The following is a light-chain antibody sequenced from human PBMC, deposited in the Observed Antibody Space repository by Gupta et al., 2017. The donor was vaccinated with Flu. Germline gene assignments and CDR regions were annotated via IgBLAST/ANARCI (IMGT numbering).Light chain of an antibody. CDR3: KSWGTAIRV. V-gene: IGLV4-69*01. CDR1: SGHSSNA. J-gene: IGLJ3*02. CDR2: LYSNGSP. Sequence: QLVLPHSPSASSSLVSAVKLTCTLSSGHSSNAIAWHQQQPEKGPRYLIKLYSNGSPYRGDGIPDRFSGSSSGAALSLTSSSHQSEDEAYYSCKSWGTAIRVFGGGTKLTVL.